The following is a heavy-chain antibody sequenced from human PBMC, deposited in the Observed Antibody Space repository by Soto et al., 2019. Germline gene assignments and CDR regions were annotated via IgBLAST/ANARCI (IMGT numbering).Heavy chain of an antibody. CDR2: LYNSGTT. CDR1: GLTVSYNY. J-gene: IGHJ5*02. D-gene: IGHD1-26*01. V-gene: IGHV3-53*01. Sequence: GGSLRLTCAASGLTVSYNYMNWVRQAPGKGLEWVSVLYNSGTTYYAESVKGRFTISRDNVKNTVYLEMNNLRVDDTAVYYCARDKTQGAGWFDPWGRGTLVTVSS. CDR3: ARDKTQGAGWFDP.